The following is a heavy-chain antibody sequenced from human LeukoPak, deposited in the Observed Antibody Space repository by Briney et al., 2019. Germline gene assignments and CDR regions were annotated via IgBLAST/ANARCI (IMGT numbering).Heavy chain of an antibody. V-gene: IGHV1-2*02. CDR1: GYTFIGYY. Sequence: ASVKVSCKASGYTFIGYYMHWVRQAPGQGLEWMGWINPNSGGTNYAQKFQGRVTMTRDTSISTAYMELSRLRSDDTAVYYCARGVMTTVTTSDYWGQGTLVTVSS. CDR2: INPNSGGT. CDR3: ARGVMTTVTTSDY. D-gene: IGHD4-17*01. J-gene: IGHJ4*02.